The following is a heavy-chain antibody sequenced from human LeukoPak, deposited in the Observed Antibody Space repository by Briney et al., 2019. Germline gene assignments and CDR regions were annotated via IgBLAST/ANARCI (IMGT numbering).Heavy chain of an antibody. Sequence: ASVKVSCKASGGTFSSYAISWVRQAPGQGLEWMGRIIPIFGTANYALKFQGRVTITTDESTSTAYMELSSLRSEDTAVYYCARWDPFYCSSTSCPLRDWGQGTLVTVSS. V-gene: IGHV1-69*05. CDR3: ARWDPFYCSSTSCPLRD. D-gene: IGHD2-2*01. J-gene: IGHJ4*02. CDR2: IIPIFGTA. CDR1: GGTFSSYA.